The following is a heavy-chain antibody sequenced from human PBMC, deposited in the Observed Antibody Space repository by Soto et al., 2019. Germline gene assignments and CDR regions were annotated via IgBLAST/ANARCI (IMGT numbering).Heavy chain of an antibody. CDR2: TRSDGKIK. CDR3: AKDVGSNSWHALDV. J-gene: IGHJ3*01. Sequence: QVQLVESGGGVVQPGRSLRLSCAASGFTFSNYDMHWVRQAPGKGLEWVAITRSDGKIKYYGESVKGRFIISRDNSRNTIYVEMNSLRAEDTAVYYCAKDVGSNSWHALDVWGQGTTVTVSS. CDR1: GFTFSNYD. D-gene: IGHD6-13*01. V-gene: IGHV3-33*06.